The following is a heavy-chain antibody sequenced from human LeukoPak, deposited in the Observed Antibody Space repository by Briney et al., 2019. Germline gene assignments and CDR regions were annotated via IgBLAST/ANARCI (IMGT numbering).Heavy chain of an antibody. Sequence: SETLSLTCAVYGGSFSGYYWSWIRQPPGKGLEWIGEINHSGSTNYNRSLKSRVTISVDTSKNQFSLKLSSVTAADTAVYYCARAAGSGSSGYWGQGTLVTVSS. CDR2: INHSGST. CDR1: GGSFSGYY. CDR3: ARAAGSGSSGY. D-gene: IGHD1-26*01. V-gene: IGHV4-34*01. J-gene: IGHJ4*02.